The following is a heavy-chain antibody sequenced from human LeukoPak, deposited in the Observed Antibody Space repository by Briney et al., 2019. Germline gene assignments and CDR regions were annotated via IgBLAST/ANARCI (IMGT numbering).Heavy chain of an antibody. Sequence: GGSLRLSCAASGFTFSDNYMTWVRQAPGRGLEWLSYISGNGRDIQYADSVKGRFTISRDNAKNLLSLQMDSLRAEDTAVYYCAKDFSVYYYDSRVLDYWGQGTLVTVSS. V-gene: IGHV3-11*04. J-gene: IGHJ4*02. CDR3: AKDFSVYYYDSRVLDY. D-gene: IGHD3-22*01. CDR1: GFTFSDNY. CDR2: ISGNGRDI.